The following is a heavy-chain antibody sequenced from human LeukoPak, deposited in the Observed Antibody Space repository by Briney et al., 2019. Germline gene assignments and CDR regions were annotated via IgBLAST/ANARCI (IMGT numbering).Heavy chain of an antibody. CDR1: GFTFSSYG. D-gene: IGHD2-21*01. J-gene: IGHJ4*02. CDR3: AVGGDFDY. CDR2: ISFGGSNK. Sequence: GGSLRLSCVASGFTFSSYGMHWVRQAPGKGLEWVAVISFGGSNKCYADSVKGRFTISRDNPKNTLYLQMDSLRAEDTAVYYCAVGGDFDYWGQGTLVTVSS. V-gene: IGHV3-30*03.